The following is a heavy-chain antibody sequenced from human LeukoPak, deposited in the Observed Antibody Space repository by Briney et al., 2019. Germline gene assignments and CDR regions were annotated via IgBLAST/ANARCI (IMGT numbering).Heavy chain of an antibody. V-gene: IGHV4-39*01. CDR1: GGSISSSSYY. CDR2: LYYSGTN. CDR3: ARQSNSTAGIAY. Sequence: SETLSLTCTVSGGSISSSSYYWGWIRRPPGKGLEWIGSLYYSGTNSYNPSLKSRVTVSGDTSKNQFSLQLGSVTAADAAVYYCARQSNSTAGIAYWGQGTLVTVSS. D-gene: IGHD4-11*01. J-gene: IGHJ4*02.